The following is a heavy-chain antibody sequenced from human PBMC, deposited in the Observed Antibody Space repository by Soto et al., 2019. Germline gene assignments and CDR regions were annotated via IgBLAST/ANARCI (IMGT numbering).Heavy chain of an antibody. Sequence: SVKVSCKASGGTFSSYTISWVRQAPGQGLEWMGRIIPILGIANYAQKFQGRVTITADKSTSTAYMELSSLRSEDTAVYYCARDRDYCTNGVCHHNWFAPWGQGTLVTVSS. J-gene: IGHJ5*02. CDR2: IIPILGIA. D-gene: IGHD2-8*01. V-gene: IGHV1-69*04. CDR1: GGTFSSYT. CDR3: ARDRDYCTNGVCHHNWFAP.